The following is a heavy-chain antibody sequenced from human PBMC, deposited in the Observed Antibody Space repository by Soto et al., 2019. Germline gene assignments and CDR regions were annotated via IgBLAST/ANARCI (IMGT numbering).Heavy chain of an antibody. CDR3: AIDRPPPHETTGRMDS. CDR2: ITYSGNT. J-gene: IGHJ4*02. Sequence: QVQLQEAGPGLVKPSQTLSLTCPVSGGYINNAEDNWSWIRQPPGKGVEYIGYITYSGNTFYKSSLKRRIKMSVDTSKIHFPRRLNSVTSADTGVYYCAIDRPPPHETTGRMDSWGQGMLVTVSS. V-gene: IGHV4-30-4*01. CDR1: GGYINNAEDN. D-gene: IGHD1-7*01.